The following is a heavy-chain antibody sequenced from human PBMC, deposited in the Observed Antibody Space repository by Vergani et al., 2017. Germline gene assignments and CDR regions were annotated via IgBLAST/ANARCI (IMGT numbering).Heavy chain of an antibody. D-gene: IGHD1-26*01. J-gene: IGHJ5*02. CDR3: ARAQGPDSGSRIRGFNWFDP. CDR1: GFTFSSYS. Sequence: EVQLVESGGGLVKPGGSLRLSCAASGFTFSSYSMNWVRQAPGKGLEWVSSISSSSSYIYYADSVKGRFTISRDNAKNSLYLQMNSLRAEDTAVYYCARAQGPDSGSRIRGFNWFDPWGQGTLVTVSS. CDR2: ISSSSSYI. V-gene: IGHV3-21*01.